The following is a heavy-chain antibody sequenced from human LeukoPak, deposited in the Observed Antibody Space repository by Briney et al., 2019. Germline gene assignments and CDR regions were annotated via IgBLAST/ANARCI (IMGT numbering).Heavy chain of an antibody. CDR1: GFTFDDYA. CDR2: ISWNSGSI. D-gene: IGHD1-14*01. J-gene: IGHJ3*02. V-gene: IGHV3-9*01. CDR3: AKDPGGELDAFDI. Sequence: GGSLRLSCAASGFTFDDYAMHWVRQAPGKGLEWVSGISWNSGSIGYADSVKGRFTISRDNAKNSLYLQMNCLRAEDTALYYCAKDPGGELDAFDIWGQGTMVTVSS.